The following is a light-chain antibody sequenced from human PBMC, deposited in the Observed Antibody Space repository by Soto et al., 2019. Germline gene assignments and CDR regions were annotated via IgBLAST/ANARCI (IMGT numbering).Light chain of an antibody. V-gene: IGKV3-20*01. CDR2: GAS. CDR1: QSVSSSY. CDR3: QQYGSSPLT. Sequence: EIVLTQSPGTLSLSPGERATLSCRASQSVSSSYLAWYQHKPGQAPRLLISGASSRATSIPDRFSGSGSGTDFTLTITRLEPEDFAVYYCQQYGSSPLTFDGGTKVEIK. J-gene: IGKJ4*01.